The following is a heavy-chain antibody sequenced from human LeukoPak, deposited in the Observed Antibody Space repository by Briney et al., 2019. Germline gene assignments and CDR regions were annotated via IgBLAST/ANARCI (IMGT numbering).Heavy chain of an antibody. Sequence: PSETLSLTCTVSGGSISSGDYYWSWIRQPPGKGLEWIWYIYYSGSTYYNPSLKSRFTISVDTSKNQFSLKLSSVTAADTAVYYCARDPSNLRRPGYYYYYMDVWGKGTTVTVSS. J-gene: IGHJ6*03. CDR2: IYYSGST. V-gene: IGHV4-30-4*08. CDR3: ARDPSNLRRPGYYYYYMDV. CDR1: GGSISSGDYY. D-gene: IGHD2-8*01.